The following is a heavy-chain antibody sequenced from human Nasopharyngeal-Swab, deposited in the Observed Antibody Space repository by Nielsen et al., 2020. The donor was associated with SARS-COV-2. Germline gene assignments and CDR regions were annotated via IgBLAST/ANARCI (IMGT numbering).Heavy chain of an antibody. Sequence: WTRQPPGKALEWLAHIFSNDEKSYSTSLKSRLTISKDTSKSQVVLTMTNMDPVDTATYYCARMVRSGWPLIHYYYGMDVWGQGTTVTVSS. J-gene: IGHJ6*02. V-gene: IGHV2-26*01. D-gene: IGHD6-19*01. CDR3: ARMVRSGWPLIHYYYGMDV. CDR2: IFSNDEK.